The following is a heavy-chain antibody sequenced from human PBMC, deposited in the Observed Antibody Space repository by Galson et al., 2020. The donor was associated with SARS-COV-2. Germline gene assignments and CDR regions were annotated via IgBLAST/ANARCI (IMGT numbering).Heavy chain of an antibody. D-gene: IGHD3-10*01. CDR1: GFTFRSYA. V-gene: IGHV3-23*01. Sequence: GESLKISCVASGFTFRSYAMNWVRQAPGKGLEWVSVFSGSGGVAYYADSVKGRFTVSRDDSKNTLYLQMNSLRAEDTAIYYCARGGLFGDLLVPFDYWGQGTLVTVSS. J-gene: IGHJ4*02. CDR3: ARGGLFGDLLVPFDY. CDR2: FSGSGGVA.